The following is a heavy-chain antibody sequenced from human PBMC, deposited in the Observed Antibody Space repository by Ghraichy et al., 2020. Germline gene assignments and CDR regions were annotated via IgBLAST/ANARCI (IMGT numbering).Heavy chain of an antibody. D-gene: IGHD6-6*01. J-gene: IGHJ6*03. Sequence: SETLSLTCTVAGASVIKYYWSWIRQPPGKGMEWIGYIYYSGTTNYNPSLKSRVTISVDTSKNQFSLKLNSVTAADTAVYYCASNDNPTMAARPYFYYYYMALWGKVTSVTVSS. CDR1: GASVIKYY. V-gene: IGHV4-59*08. CDR2: IYYSGTT. CDR3: ASNDNPTMAARPYFYYYYMAL.